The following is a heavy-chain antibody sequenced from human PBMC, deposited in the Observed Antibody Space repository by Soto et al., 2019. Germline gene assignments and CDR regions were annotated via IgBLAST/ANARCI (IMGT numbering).Heavy chain of an antibody. V-gene: IGHV3-30*01. CDR1: GFNVSISYA. J-gene: IGHJ4*02. Sequence: GSLRLSCAASGFNVSISYAMHWVRQAPGKGLEWVAVISTDGRDKYHADSVKGRFTISRDNSKNTLFLQMNSLRPEDTAVYFCAKDHDLAAAGYYFDYWGQGTLVTVSS. CDR3: AKDHDLAAAGYYFDY. D-gene: IGHD6-13*01. CDR2: ISTDGRDK.